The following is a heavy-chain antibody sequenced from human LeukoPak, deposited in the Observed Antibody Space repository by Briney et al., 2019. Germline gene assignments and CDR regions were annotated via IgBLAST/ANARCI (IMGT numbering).Heavy chain of an antibody. Sequence: GGSLRLSCAASGFTFSLYGMHWLRQAPGKGLEWVSYISEDTTIIHYADSVKGRFTISRDNAKNSLYLQMNSLRVVDTAVYYFATTGVRRDNWFDPWGQETLVTVSS. J-gene: IGHJ5*02. CDR3: ATTGVRRDNWFDP. CDR1: GFTFSLYG. D-gene: IGHD3-10*01. V-gene: IGHV3-48*01. CDR2: ISEDTTII.